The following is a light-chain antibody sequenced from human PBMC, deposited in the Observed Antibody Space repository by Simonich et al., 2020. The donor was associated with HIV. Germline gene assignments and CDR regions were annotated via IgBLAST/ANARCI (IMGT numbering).Light chain of an antibody. CDR3: QQYNSYWT. Sequence: DIQMTQSPSSVSASVGDRVTITCRASQGISSWLAWYQKKPGKAPKLLIYAASSLQSGVPSRFSGSVSGTDFTLTIASLQPDDSATYYCQQYNSYWTFGQGTKVEIK. J-gene: IGKJ1*01. V-gene: IGKV1D-16*01. CDR1: QGISSW. CDR2: AAS.